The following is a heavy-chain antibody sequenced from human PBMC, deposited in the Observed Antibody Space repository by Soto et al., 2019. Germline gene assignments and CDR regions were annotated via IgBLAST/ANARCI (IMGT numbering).Heavy chain of an antibody. J-gene: IGHJ4*01. Sequence: SEPLSLTCAVYVVPFSGYYWSWIRQSPGKGLEWIGEINHSGNTNYNPSLKSRVTMLVDTSKNQFSLSLSSVTAADTAVYYCANLIVFHSSYYHDYWGHGTLVTVSS. CDR2: INHSGNT. CDR3: ANLIVFHSSYYHDY. V-gene: IGHV4-34*01. CDR1: VVPFSGYY. D-gene: IGHD1-26*01.